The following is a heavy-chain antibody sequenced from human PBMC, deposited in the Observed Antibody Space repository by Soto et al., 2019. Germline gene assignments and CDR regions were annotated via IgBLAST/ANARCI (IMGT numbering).Heavy chain of an antibody. D-gene: IGHD5-18*01. CDR2: INSDGSST. CDR1: GFTFSSYW. Sequence: EVQLVESGGGLVQPGGSLRLSCAASGFTFSSYWMHWVRQAPGKGLVWVSRINSDGSSTSYADSVKGRFTISRDNAKNPLYLQMNSLRAEDTAVYYCARVGGYSYGFDIWGQGTMVTVSS. CDR3: ARVGGYSYGFDI. J-gene: IGHJ3*02. V-gene: IGHV3-74*01.